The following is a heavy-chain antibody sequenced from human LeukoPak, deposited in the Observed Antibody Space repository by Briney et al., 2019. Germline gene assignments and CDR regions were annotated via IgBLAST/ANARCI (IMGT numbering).Heavy chain of an antibody. V-gene: IGHV4-59*01. CDR2: IYYSGST. D-gene: IGHD6-13*01. CDR1: GGSISSYY. Sequence: SSETLSLTCTVSGGSISSYYWSWIRQPPGKGLEWIGYIYYSGSTNYNPSLKSRVTISVDTSKNQFSLKLSSVTAADTAVYYCARDVPDGSSRSGIGGDAFDIWGQGTMVTVSS. J-gene: IGHJ3*02. CDR3: ARDVPDGSSRSGIGGDAFDI.